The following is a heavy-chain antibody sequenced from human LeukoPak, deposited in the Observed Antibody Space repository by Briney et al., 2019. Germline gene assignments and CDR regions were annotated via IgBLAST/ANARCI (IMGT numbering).Heavy chain of an antibody. J-gene: IGHJ6*03. CDR3: ARLVGDYPSCYYYYMDV. CDR2: ISSSGSTI. CDR1: GFTFSSYE. V-gene: IGHV3-48*03. D-gene: IGHD4-17*01. Sequence: GGSLRLSCAASGFTFSSYEMNWVRQAPGKGLEWVSYISSSGSTIYYADSVKGRFTISRDNAKNSLYLQMNSLRAEDTAVYYCARLVGDYPSCYYYYMDVWGKGTTVTVSS.